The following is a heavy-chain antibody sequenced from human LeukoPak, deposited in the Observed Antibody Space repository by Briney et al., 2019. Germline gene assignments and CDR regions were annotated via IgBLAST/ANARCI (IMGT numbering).Heavy chain of an antibody. Sequence: SETLSLTCTVSGGSISSYYWSWIRQPPGKGLEWIGYIYYSGSTNYNPSFKSRVTISVDTSKNQFSLKLSSVTAADTAVYYCARGGYYGPNVPFIYYYYYYMDVWGKGTTVTISS. V-gene: IGHV4-59*01. J-gene: IGHJ6*03. CDR3: ARGGYYGPNVPFIYYYYYYMDV. D-gene: IGHD3-10*01. CDR2: IYYSGST. CDR1: GGSISSYY.